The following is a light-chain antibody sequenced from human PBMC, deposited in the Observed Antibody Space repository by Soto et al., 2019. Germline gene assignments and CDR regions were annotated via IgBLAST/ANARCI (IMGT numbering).Light chain of an antibody. CDR2: GAS. J-gene: IGKJ2*01. CDR3: QQHNDWPPST. V-gene: IGKV3-15*01. CDR1: QSVRDN. Sequence: ETLLTQSPATLSVSPGERVTLSCRASQSVRDNLAWYQQKPGQAPRLLIYGASTRAPGIPDRFSGSGFGTEFSLTISSLQSEDFVVSYCQQHNDWPPSTFGQGTKLDIK.